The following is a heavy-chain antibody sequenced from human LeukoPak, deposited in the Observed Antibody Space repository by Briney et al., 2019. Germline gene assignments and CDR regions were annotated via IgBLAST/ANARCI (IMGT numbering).Heavy chain of an antibody. D-gene: IGHD1-26*01. Sequence: GGSLRLSCAASGFTFSSYAMSWVRQAPGKGLEWVSAISGSGGSTYYADSVKGRFTISRDNSKNTLYLQMNSLRAEDTAVYYCANQVGAIGYYYYYMDVWGKGTTVTVSS. CDR1: GFTFSSYA. CDR3: ANQVGAIGYYYYYMDV. V-gene: IGHV3-23*01. J-gene: IGHJ6*03. CDR2: ISGSGGST.